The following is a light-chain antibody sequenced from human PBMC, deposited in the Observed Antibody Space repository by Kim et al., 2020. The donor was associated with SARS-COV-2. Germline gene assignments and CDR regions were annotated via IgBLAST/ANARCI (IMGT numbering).Light chain of an antibody. CDR3: SSYSRTSTLV. Sequence: GQSITSSCTGTSSDIAVYDFVSWYQQHPGKAPILIIYDVVDRPSGVSTRFSGSKSGNTASLTISGLQAEDEADYYCSSYSRTSTLVFGGGTQLTVL. J-gene: IGLJ3*02. CDR1: SSDIAVYDF. CDR2: DVV. V-gene: IGLV2-14*03.